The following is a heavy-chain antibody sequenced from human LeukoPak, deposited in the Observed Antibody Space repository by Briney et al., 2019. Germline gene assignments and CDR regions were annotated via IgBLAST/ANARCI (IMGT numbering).Heavy chain of an antibody. Sequence: GGSLRLSGAASGFTFSSYAMSWVRQAPGKGLEWVSAISGSGGSTYYADSVKGRFTISRDNSKNTLYLQMNSLRAEDTAVYYCAKPGVRRDGYSDYWGQGTLVTVSS. CDR3: AKPGVRRDGYSDY. D-gene: IGHD5-12*01. V-gene: IGHV3-23*01. J-gene: IGHJ4*02. CDR1: GFTFSSYA. CDR2: ISGSGGST.